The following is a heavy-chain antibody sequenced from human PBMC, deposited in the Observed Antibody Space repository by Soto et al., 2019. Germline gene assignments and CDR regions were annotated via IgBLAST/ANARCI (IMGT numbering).Heavy chain of an antibody. Sequence: QVQLVQSGAEVTKPGSSVKVSCKASGGTFGSYAISWVRQAPGQGLEWMGGIIPIPGTAHYAQKFQGRVTIAADESTSTAYMALSSLRSEDTAVYYCARSQGSSTSLEIYYYYYYGMDVWGQGTTVNVS. CDR1: GGTFGSYA. J-gene: IGHJ6*02. CDR2: IIPIPGTA. CDR3: ARSQGSSTSLEIYYYYYYGMDV. D-gene: IGHD2-2*01. V-gene: IGHV1-69*01.